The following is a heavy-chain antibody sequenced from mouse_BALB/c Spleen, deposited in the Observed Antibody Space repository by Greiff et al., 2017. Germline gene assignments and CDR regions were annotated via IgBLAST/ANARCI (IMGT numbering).Heavy chain of an antibody. CDR2: IYPGNVNT. CDR1: GYTFTSYY. CDR3: ARRGGNYEAWFAY. J-gene: IGHJ3*01. V-gene: IGHV1S56*01. Sequence: VQLQQSGPELVKPGASVRISCKASGYTFTSYYIHWVKQRPGQGLEWIGWIYPGNVNTKYNEKFKGKATLTADKSSSTAYMQLSSLTSEDSAVYFCARRGGNYEAWFAYWGQGTLVTVSA. D-gene: IGHD2-1*01.